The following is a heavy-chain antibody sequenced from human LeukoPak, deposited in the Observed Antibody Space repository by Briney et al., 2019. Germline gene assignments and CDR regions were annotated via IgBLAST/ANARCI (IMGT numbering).Heavy chain of an antibody. J-gene: IGHJ4*02. CDR1: GFTFSSYS. D-gene: IGHD1-26*01. V-gene: IGHV3-21*01. CDR2: ISSSSTYR. Sequence: PGGSLRLSCAASGFTFSSYSMSWVRQAPGKGLEWVSSISSSSTYRYYAASVKGRFTISRDNAKNSLYLQMNSLRAEDTALYYCARGRYSGSYLLDYWGRGTLVTVSS. CDR3: ARGRYSGSYLLDY.